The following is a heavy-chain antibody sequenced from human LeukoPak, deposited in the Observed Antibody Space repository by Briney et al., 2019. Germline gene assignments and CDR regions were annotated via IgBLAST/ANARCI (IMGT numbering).Heavy chain of an antibody. CDR3: ARDISNDILTGYTGFDP. J-gene: IGHJ5*02. CDR1: GGTFTSYA. CDR2: FIPIFGTA. V-gene: IGHV1-69*13. Sequence: GASVKVSCKASGGTFTSYAISWVRQAPAQGLEWMGGFIPIFGTANYSQKLQGRGTITAYESTSTAYMELSRLRSDDTAVYYCARDISNDILTGYTGFDPWGQGTLVTVSS. D-gene: IGHD3-9*01.